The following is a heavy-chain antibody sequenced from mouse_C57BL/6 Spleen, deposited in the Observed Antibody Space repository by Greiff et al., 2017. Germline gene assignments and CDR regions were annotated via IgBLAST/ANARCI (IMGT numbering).Heavy chain of an antibody. CDR2: ISSGSSTI. CDR3: ARKAHFDY. V-gene: IGHV5-17*01. CDR1: GFTFSDYG. J-gene: IGHJ2*01. D-gene: IGHD3-2*02. Sequence: EVQLVESGGGLVKPGGSLKLSCAASGFTFSDYGMHWVRQTPEKGLEWVAYISSGSSTIYYADTVKGRFTISRDNAKNTLFLQMTSLRSEDTAMYYCARKAHFDYWGQGTTLTVSS.